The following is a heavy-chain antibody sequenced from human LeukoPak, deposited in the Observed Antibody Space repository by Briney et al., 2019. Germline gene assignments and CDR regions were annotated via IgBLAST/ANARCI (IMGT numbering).Heavy chain of an antibody. CDR1: GFTVSSNH. J-gene: IGHJ4*02. Sequence: GGSLRLSCAASGFTVSSNHMNWVRQAPGKGLEWVSVIYSGGKTFYADSVKGRFTISRDDSKNTLYLLMNSLKAEDTAVYYCARIKREDGDVGNWGQGTLVTVSS. D-gene: IGHD3-10*01. CDR3: ARIKREDGDVGN. CDR2: IYSGGKT. V-gene: IGHV3-53*01.